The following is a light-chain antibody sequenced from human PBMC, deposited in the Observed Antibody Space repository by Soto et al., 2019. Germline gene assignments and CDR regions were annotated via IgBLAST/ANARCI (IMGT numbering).Light chain of an antibody. J-gene: IGLJ1*01. CDR3: KSFTTSTTYV. CDR2: DVS. V-gene: IGLV2-14*01. CDR1: SSDIGSYNY. Sequence: QSVLTQPASVSGSPGQSIAISCIGASSDIGSYNYFSWYHQHPGKAPKLMIYDVSNRPSGVSGRFSGSKSGNTASLTISGLQAEDEADYYCKSFTTSTTYVFGPGTKVTVL.